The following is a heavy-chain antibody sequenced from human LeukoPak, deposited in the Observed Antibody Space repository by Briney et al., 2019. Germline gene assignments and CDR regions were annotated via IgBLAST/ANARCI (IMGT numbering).Heavy chain of an antibody. CDR1: GGSISGTDLC. J-gene: IGHJ6*02. CDR2: IHSSGNS. D-gene: IGHD2-15*01. Sequence: PSETLSLTCTVSGGSISGTDLCWGWIRQLPGKGLEWIGNIHSSGNSFCNPSLKSRVTISVDTSKNQFSLKLSSVTAADTAVYYCEKDSHLDVWGQGTTVTVSS. V-gene: IGHV4-39*01. CDR3: EKDSHLDV.